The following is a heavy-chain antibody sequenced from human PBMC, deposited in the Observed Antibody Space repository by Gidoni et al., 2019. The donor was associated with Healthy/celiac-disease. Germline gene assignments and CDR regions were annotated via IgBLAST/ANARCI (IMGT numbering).Heavy chain of an antibody. CDR1: GGSFSGYY. CDR2: INHSGSP. CDR3: ARNKQWGFDY. D-gene: IGHD6-19*01. Sequence: QVQLQQGGAGLLKPSETLSLTCAVYGGSFSGYYWGWIRQPPGQGLEWIGEINHSGSPNYDPSLKSRVTISVDTSKNQFSLKLSSVTAADTAVYYCARNKQWGFDYWGQGTLVTFSS. J-gene: IGHJ4*02. V-gene: IGHV4-34*01.